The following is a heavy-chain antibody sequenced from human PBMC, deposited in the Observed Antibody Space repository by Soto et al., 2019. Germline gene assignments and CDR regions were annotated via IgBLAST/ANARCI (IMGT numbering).Heavy chain of an antibody. CDR1: GFTFDDYA. Sequence: EVQLVESGGGLVQPGRSLRLSCAASGFTFDDYAMHWVRQAPVKGLEWVSGISWNSGSIGYADSVKDRFTISRDNAKNSLYLQMNGLRAEDTALYYCAEGLYGSGGYRTPADYWGQGTLVTVSS. V-gene: IGHV3-9*01. CDR3: AEGLYGSGGYRTPADY. CDR2: ISWNSGSI. J-gene: IGHJ4*02. D-gene: IGHD3-10*01.